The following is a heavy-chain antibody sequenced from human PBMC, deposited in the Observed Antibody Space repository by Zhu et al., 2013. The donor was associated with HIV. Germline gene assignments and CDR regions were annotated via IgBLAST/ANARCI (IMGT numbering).Heavy chain of an antibody. CDR2: INPNSGVT. CDR3: ARVDPTSISAFDY. D-gene: IGHD6-25*01. CDR1: GYTFSDYY. J-gene: IGHJ4*02. Sequence: QVQLVQSGAEVEKPGASVKVSCRAFGYTFSDYYLHWVRQAPGQGLEWMGWINPNSGVTLYAQKFQDRVTMTRDTSISTVYMELTRLRFDDRAVYYCARVDPTSISAFDYWGQGSLLTVSS. V-gene: IGHV1-2*02.